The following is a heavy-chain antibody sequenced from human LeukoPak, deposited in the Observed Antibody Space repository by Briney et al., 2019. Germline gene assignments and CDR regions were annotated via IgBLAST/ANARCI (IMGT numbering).Heavy chain of an antibody. J-gene: IGHJ5*02. CDR1: GVSLSSHS. V-gene: IGHV3-21*01. CDR3: AKSLAASVDWFDP. D-gene: IGHD6-6*01. CDR2: ISSNSKST. Sequence: GGSLRLSCAASGVSLSSHSMNWVRQAPGKGLEWVSSISSNSKSTYYADSVKGRFTISRDNAKNSLFLQMNSLRAEDTAVYYCAKSLAASVDWFDPWGQGTLVTVSS.